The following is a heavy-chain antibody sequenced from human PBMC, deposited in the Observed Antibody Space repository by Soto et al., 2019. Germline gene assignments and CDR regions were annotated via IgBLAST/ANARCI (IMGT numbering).Heavy chain of an antibody. CDR2: IIPIFGTA. D-gene: IGHD4-17*01. Sequence: ASVKVSCKASGGTFSSYAISWVRQAPGQGLEWMGGIIPIFGTANYAQKFQGRVTITADKSTSTAYMELSSLRSEDTAVYYCASVPPTAIRARSRNWFDPWGQGTLVTVSS. CDR3: ASVPPTAIRARSRNWFDP. CDR1: GGTFSSYA. J-gene: IGHJ5*02. V-gene: IGHV1-69*06.